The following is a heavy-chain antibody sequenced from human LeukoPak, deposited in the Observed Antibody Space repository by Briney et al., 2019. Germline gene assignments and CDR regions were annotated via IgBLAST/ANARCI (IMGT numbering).Heavy chain of an antibody. CDR1: GFTFINYA. Sequence: GGSLRLSCAASGFTFINYAMTWVRQAPGKGLEWVSSISGNGGTTYYAGSVKGRFTISRDNSKNTLFLQMNSLGAEDTAAYYCAKGHSIAAAGTGWFDPWGQGTLVTVSS. J-gene: IGHJ5*02. D-gene: IGHD6-13*01. CDR3: AKGHSIAAAGTGWFDP. CDR2: ISGNGGTT. V-gene: IGHV3-23*01.